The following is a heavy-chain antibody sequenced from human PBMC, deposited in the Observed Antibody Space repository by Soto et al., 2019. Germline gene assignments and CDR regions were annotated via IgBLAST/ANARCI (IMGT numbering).Heavy chain of an antibody. J-gene: IGHJ4*02. V-gene: IGHV4-30-2*01. CDR2: IYHSGST. Sequence: QLQLQESGSGLVKPSQTLSLTCAVSGGSISSGGYSWSWIRQPPGKGLEWIGYIYHSGSTYYNPSLKSRVTISVDRSKNQFSLKLSSVTAADTAVYYCASHYYYDSSGYHRTPIDYWGQGTLVTVSS. D-gene: IGHD3-22*01. CDR3: ASHYYYDSSGYHRTPIDY. CDR1: GGSISSGGYS.